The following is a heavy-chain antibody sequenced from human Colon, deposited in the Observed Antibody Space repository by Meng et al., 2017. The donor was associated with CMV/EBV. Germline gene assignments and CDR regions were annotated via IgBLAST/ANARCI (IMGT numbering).Heavy chain of an antibody. CDR3: ATQESRDGHNPY. D-gene: IGHD5-24*01. V-gene: IGHV4-4*02. Sequence: QLQLQESGPGLVKPSGXLSLTCFVSGGSISSSYWWTWVRQSPGKGLEWIGEMYHSGTTNYNPSLKSRVTISMGKSNNQLSLKLNSVTAADTAVYYCATQESRDGHNPYWGQGTLVTVSS. CDR1: GGSISSSYW. CDR2: MYHSGTT. J-gene: IGHJ4*02.